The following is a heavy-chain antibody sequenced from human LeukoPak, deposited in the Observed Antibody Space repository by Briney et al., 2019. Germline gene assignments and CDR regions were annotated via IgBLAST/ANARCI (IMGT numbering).Heavy chain of an antibody. J-gene: IGHJ4*02. Sequence: AESLQISCKGSGYSFTSYWIGWVRQMPGKGLEWMGIIYPGDSDTRYSPSFQGQVTISADKSISTAYLQWSSLKASDTAMYYCARSSPHCSSTGCPFDYWGQGTLVTVSS. CDR2: IYPGDSDT. D-gene: IGHD2-2*01. CDR1: GYSFTSYW. V-gene: IGHV5-51*01. CDR3: ARSSPHCSSTGCPFDY.